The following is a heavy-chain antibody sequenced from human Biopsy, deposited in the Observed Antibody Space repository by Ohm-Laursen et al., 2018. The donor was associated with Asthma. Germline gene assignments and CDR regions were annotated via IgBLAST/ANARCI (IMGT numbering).Heavy chain of an antibody. CDR2: SSYSGFR. CDR3: ARDQGDSKFDY. J-gene: IGHJ4*02. V-gene: IGHV4-59*01. D-gene: IGHD3-16*01. Sequence: PSQTLSLTCTFSGGSINRDYWSWIRQPPGKGLEWIGLSSYSGFRKYNPSLKSRVTISVDTSKNQLSLNLTSVIAADTAVYYCARDQGDSKFDYWGQGILVTVSS. CDR1: GGSINRDY.